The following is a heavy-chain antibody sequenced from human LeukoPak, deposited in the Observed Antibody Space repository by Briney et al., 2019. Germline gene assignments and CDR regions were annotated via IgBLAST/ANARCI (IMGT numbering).Heavy chain of an antibody. CDR3: ARGFGPVVAATPGWFDP. CDR2: IYYSGST. V-gene: IGHV4-59*01. CDR1: GDSISSYY. D-gene: IGHD2-15*01. J-gene: IGHJ5*02. Sequence: SETLSLTCTVSGDSISSYYWSWIRQPPGKGLEWSGYIYYSGSTNYNPSLKSRVTISVDTSKNQFSLKLSSVTAADTAVYYCARGFGPVVAATPGWFDPWGQGTLVTVSS.